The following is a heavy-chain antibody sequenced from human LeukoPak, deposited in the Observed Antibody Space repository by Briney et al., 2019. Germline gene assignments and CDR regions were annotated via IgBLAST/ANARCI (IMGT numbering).Heavy chain of an antibody. D-gene: IGHD6-19*01. Sequence: SETLSLTCTVSGGSISSYYWSWIRQPPGKGLEWIGYSGSTNYNPSLKSRVTISVDTSKNQFSLKLSSVTAADTAVYYCVRENYSSGWYGIIDYWGQGTLVTVSS. CDR1: GGSISSYY. J-gene: IGHJ4*02. CDR2: SGST. V-gene: IGHV4-59*01. CDR3: VRENYSSGWYGIIDY.